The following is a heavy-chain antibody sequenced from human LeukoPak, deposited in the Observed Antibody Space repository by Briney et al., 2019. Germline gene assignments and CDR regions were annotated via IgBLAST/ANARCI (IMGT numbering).Heavy chain of an antibody. CDR1: GITLSNYG. V-gene: IGHV3-23*01. D-gene: IGHD2-2*02. CDR2: LSGSGGGT. J-gene: IGHJ4*02. CDR3: AKDVGYCSSTSCYTLDY. Sequence: PGGSLRLSCAVSGITLSNYGMSWVRQAPGKGLEWVAGLSGSGGGTNYADSVQGRFTISRDNPKNTLYLQMNSLRAEDTAVYYCAKDVGYCSSTSCYTLDYWGQGTLVTVSS.